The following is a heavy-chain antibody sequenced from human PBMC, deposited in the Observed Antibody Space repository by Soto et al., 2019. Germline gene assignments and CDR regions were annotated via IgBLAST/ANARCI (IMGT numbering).Heavy chain of an antibody. V-gene: IGHV5-51*01. CDR1: GYSFTSYW. CDR2: IYPGDSDT. J-gene: IGHJ4*02. CDR3: ARHLTYSSGWYEPHFDY. D-gene: IGHD6-19*01. Sequence: GESLKISCKGSGYSFTSYWIGWVRQMPGKGLEWMGIIYPGDSDTRYSPSFQGQVTISADKSISTAYLQWSSLKASDTAMYYCARHLTYSSGWYEPHFDYWGQGTLVTVSS.